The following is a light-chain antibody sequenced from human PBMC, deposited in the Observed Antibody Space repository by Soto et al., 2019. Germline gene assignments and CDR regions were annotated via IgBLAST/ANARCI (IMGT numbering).Light chain of an antibody. CDR2: GAS. J-gene: IGKJ2*01. CDR3: QQYHNWPPQYT. V-gene: IGKV3-15*01. Sequence: EIVMTQSPATLSVSPGERATLSCRASQTVASNLAWYQQQPGQAPRLLIHGASTRATGVPVRFSGSGSGTDFTRTISSLQSEDFAVYYCQQYHNWPPQYTFGQGTKLQIK. CDR1: QTVASN.